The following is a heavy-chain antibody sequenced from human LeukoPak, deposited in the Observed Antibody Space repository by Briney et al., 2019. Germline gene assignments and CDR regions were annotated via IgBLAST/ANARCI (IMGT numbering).Heavy chain of an antibody. V-gene: IGHV3-23*01. CDR1: GFSFSSYA. J-gene: IGHJ4*02. D-gene: IGHD1-1*01. CDR2: ITASGGST. CDR3: AKLLLFSGTTGDLNY. Sequence: GGSLRLSCAASGFSFSSYAMSWVRQAPGKGLEWVSTITASGGSTYYADSVKGRFTISRDNSKNTLYLQINSLRAEDTALYYCAKLLLFSGTTGDLNYWGQGTLVTVSS.